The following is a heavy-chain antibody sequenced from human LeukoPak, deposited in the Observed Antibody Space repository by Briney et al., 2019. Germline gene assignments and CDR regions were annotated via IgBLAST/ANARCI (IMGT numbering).Heavy chain of an antibody. V-gene: IGHV1-69*13. Sequence: SVKVSCKASGGTFSSYAISWVRQAPGQGLEWMGGIIPIFGTANYAQKFQGRVTITADESTSTAYMELSSLRSEDTAVYYCARGDSSSPGWFDPWGQGTLVTVSS. CDR3: ARGDSSSPGWFDP. D-gene: IGHD6-6*01. CDR2: IIPIFGTA. J-gene: IGHJ5*02. CDR1: GGTFSSYA.